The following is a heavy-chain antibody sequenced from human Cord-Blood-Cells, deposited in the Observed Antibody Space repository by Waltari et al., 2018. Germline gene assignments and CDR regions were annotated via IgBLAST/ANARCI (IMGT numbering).Heavy chain of an antibody. D-gene: IGHD6-13*01. V-gene: IGHV3-23*01. CDR2: ISGSGGST. Sequence: EVQLLESGGGLVQPGGSLRLSWAASGCTFSSYARSWVRQAPGKGLEWVSAISGSGGSTYYADSVKGRFTISRDNSKNTLYLQMNSLRAEDTAVYYCAKTYSSSWYMDWGQGTLVTVSS. J-gene: IGHJ1*01. CDR1: GCTFSSYA. CDR3: AKTYSSSWYMD.